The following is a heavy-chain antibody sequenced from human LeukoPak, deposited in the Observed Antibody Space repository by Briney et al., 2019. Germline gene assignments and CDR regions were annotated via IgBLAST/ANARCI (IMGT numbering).Heavy chain of an antibody. J-gene: IGHJ3*02. CDR2: IIPILGIA. Sequence: ASVKVSCKASGGTFSSYAIGWVRQAPGQGLEWMGRIIPILGIANYAQKFQGRVTITADESTSTAYMELSSLRSEDTAVYYCALLDGDIVVVPAAGAFDIWGQGTMVTVSS. V-gene: IGHV1-69*04. CDR3: ALLDGDIVVVPAAGAFDI. CDR1: GGTFSSYA. D-gene: IGHD2-2*01.